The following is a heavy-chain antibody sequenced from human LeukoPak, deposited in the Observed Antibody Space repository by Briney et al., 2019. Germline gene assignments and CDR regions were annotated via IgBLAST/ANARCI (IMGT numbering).Heavy chain of an antibody. J-gene: IGHJ5*02. Sequence: SETLSLTCIVSGGSISSYYWNWIRQPPGKGLEWIGYIYYSGSTNYIPSLKSRVTMSVDTSKNQFSLELRSVTAADTAIYYCARAEEAYYRGWYTSSWFDPWGQGTLVAVSS. D-gene: IGHD6-19*01. V-gene: IGHV4-59*01. CDR3: ARAEEAYYRGWYTSSWFDP. CDR1: GGSISSYY. CDR2: IYYSGST.